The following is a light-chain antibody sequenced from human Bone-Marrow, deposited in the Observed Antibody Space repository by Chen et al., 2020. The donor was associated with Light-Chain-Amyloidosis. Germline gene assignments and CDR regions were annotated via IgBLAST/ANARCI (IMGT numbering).Light chain of an antibody. CDR2: TDN. CDR3: AAWDDSLNGYV. J-gene: IGLJ1*01. V-gene: IGLV1-44*01. CDR1: SSNIASYP. Sequence: QSVLTQTPSASWSPGQRVTVSCSGTSSNIASYPVSWYQHLPGTTPKLLIYTDNQRPSGVPDRFSGSKSGASASLAISGLQSEDEADYYCAAWDDSLNGYVFGAGTKVTVL.